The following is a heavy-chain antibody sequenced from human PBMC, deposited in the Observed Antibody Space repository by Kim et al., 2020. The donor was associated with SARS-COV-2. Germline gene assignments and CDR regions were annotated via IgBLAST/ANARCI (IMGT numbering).Heavy chain of an antibody. D-gene: IGHD3-10*01. Sequence: ASVKVSCKASGYTFTGYYMHWVLQAPGQGLEWMGRINPNSGGTNYAQKFQGRVTMTRDTSISTAYMELSRLRSDDTAVYYCARGSYGSGSYPALTKWGQGTLVTVSS. V-gene: IGHV1-2*06. J-gene: IGHJ4*02. CDR3: ARGSYGSGSYPALTK. CDR2: INPNSGGT. CDR1: GYTFTGYY.